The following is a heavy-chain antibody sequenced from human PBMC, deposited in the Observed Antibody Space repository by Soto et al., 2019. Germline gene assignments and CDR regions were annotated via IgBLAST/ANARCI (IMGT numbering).Heavy chain of an antibody. CDR1: GYTFTSYG. D-gene: IGHD3-22*01. V-gene: IGHV1-18*01. Sequence: ASVKVSCKASGYTFTSYGISWVRQAPGQGLEWMGWISAYNGNTNYAQKLQGRVTMTTDTPTGTAYMELRSLRSDDTAVYYCARVFYDSSGYYYGYFDYWGQGTLVTVSS. CDR3: ARVFYDSSGYYYGYFDY. J-gene: IGHJ4*02. CDR2: ISAYNGNT.